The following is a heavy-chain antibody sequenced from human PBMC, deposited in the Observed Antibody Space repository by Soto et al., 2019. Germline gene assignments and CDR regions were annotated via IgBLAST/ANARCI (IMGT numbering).Heavy chain of an antibody. CDR3: ARGTITMVRGVIITPSHY. CDR2: IYYSGST. D-gene: IGHD3-10*01. V-gene: IGHV4-31*03. J-gene: IGHJ4*02. CDR1: GGSISSCGYY. Sequence: SETLSLTCTVSGGSISSCGYYWSWIRQHPGKGLEWIGYIYYSGSTYYNPSLKSRVTISVDTSKNQFSLKLSSVTAADTAVYYCARGTITMVRGVIITPSHYWGQGTLVTVSS.